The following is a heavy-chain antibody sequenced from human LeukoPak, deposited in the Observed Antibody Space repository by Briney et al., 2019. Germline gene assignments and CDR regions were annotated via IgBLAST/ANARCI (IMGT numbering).Heavy chain of an antibody. CDR3: AKMATISGSGAFDI. J-gene: IGHJ3*02. V-gene: IGHV3-21*01. CDR2: ISSSSYI. CDR1: GFTFSSYS. D-gene: IGHD5-24*01. Sequence: GGSLRLSCAASGFTFSSYSMNWVRQAPGKGLEWVSSISSSSYIYYADSVKGRFTISRDNAKNSLYLQMNSLRAEDTAVYYSAKMATISGSGAFDIWGQGTMVTVSS.